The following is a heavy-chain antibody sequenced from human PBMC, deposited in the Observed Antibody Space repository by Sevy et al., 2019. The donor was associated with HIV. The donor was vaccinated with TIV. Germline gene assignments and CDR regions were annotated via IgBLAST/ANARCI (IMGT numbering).Heavy chain of an antibody. J-gene: IGHJ3*01. D-gene: IGHD3-22*01. V-gene: IGHV3-23*01. CDR3: AKDTIVVVVQALDF. Sequence: GGSLRLSCAVSGFTFSNYAMSWVRQAPGKGLEWVSAISGRDTDTFYAESVKGRFTISRDNSKNTLYLQMNSLRAEDTAVYYCAKDTIVVVVQALDFWGRGTMVTVSS. CDR1: GFTFSNYA. CDR2: ISGRDTDT.